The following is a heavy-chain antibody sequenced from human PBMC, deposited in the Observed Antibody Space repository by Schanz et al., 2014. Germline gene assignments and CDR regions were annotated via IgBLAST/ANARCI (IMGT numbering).Heavy chain of an antibody. J-gene: IGHJ3*02. D-gene: IGHD3-9*01. CDR1: GFTFSSYT. V-gene: IGHV3-23*04. CDR2: ISGSGGST. Sequence: EVQLVESGGGLIQPGGSLRLSCAASGFTFSSYTMNWVRQAPGKGLEWVSAISGSGGSTVYADSVKGRFTISRDNSNNTVFLQMNSLRAEDTAVYYCARLGRMGAFDIWGQGTMVTVSS. CDR3: ARLGRMGAFDI.